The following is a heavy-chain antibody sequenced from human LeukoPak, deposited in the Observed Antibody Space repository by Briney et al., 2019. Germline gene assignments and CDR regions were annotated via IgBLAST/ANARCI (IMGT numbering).Heavy chain of an antibody. CDR1: GFTFSSYS. CDR2: ISSSSSTI. J-gene: IGHJ3*02. D-gene: IGHD1-26*01. CDR3: ARTSGSYPRAFDI. V-gene: IGHV3-48*01. Sequence: GGSLRLSCAASGFTFSSYSMNWVRQAPGKGLEWVSYISSSSSTIYYADSVKGRFTISRDNAKNSLYLQMNSLRAEDTAVYYCARTSGSYPRAFDIWGQGTMVTVSS.